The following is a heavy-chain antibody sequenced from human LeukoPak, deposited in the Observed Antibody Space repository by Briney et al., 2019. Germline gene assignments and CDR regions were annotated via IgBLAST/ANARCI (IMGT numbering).Heavy chain of an antibody. J-gene: IGHJ3*02. V-gene: IGHV3-48*03. CDR1: GFTFSSYE. Sequence: GGSLRLSCAASGFTFSSYEMNWVRQAPGKGLEWVSYISSSGSTIYYADSVKGRLTISRDNAKNSLYLQMNSLRAEDTAVYYCARDTIQEGAFDIWGQGTMVTVSS. D-gene: IGHD5-24*01. CDR3: ARDTIQEGAFDI. CDR2: ISSSGSTI.